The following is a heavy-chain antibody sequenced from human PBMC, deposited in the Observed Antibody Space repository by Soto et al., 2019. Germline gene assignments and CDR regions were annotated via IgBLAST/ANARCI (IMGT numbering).Heavy chain of an antibody. Sequence: EVQLVESGGGLVKPGGSLRLSCAASGFTFSSYSMNWVRQAPGKGLEWVLSISSSSSYIYYADSVKGRFTISRDNAKNSLYLQMNSLRAEDTAVYYCARDIDPARFEDYWGQGTLVTVSS. D-gene: IGHD6-6*01. CDR3: ARDIDPARFEDY. CDR1: GFTFSSYS. CDR2: ISSSSSYI. J-gene: IGHJ4*02. V-gene: IGHV3-21*01.